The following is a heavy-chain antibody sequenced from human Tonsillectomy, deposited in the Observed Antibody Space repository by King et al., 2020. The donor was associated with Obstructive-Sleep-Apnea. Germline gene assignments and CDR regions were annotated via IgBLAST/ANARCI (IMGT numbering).Heavy chain of an antibody. J-gene: IGHJ4*02. CDR1: GGSLSSGEYY. CDR2: IYYSGLT. CDR3: ARALKTYYNDSSGRDY. D-gene: IGHD3-22*01. Sequence: VQLQESGPGLVKPSQTLSLICTVSGGSLSSGEYYWRWIRQPPGKGLEWIGYIYYSGLTYYNPALKSRVTISIDTSKIQFSLKLGSVTAADTAVYFCARALKTYYNDSSGRDYWGQGTLVTVSS. V-gene: IGHV4-30-4*01.